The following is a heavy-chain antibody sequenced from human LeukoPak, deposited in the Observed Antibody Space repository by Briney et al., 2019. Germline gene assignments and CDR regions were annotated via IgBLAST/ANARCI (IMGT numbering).Heavy chain of an antibody. CDR1: GFTFSSYS. V-gene: IGHV3-21*01. D-gene: IGHD4-11*01. J-gene: IGHJ6*02. CDR2: ISSSSSYI. CDR3: AREGTLATVRFGYYYYGMDV. Sequence: GGSLRLSCAASGFTFSSYSMNWVRQAPGKGLEWVSSISSSSSYIYYADSVKGRFTISRDNAKNSLYPQMNSLRAEDTAVYYCAREGTLATVRFGYYYYGMDVWGQGTTVTVSS.